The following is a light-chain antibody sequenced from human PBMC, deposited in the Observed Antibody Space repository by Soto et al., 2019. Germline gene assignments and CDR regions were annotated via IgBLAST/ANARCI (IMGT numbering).Light chain of an antibody. J-gene: IGLJ2*01. V-gene: IGLV2-8*01. CDR2: EVN. CDR3: SSYGGRSNLV. CDR1: SSDVGAYKF. Sequence: QSALTQPPSASGSPGQSVTISCTGTSSDVGAYKFVSWYQLHPGKAPKLMIYEVNVRPSGVPDRFSGSKSGNTASLTVSGLQVEDEADYYCSSYGGRSNLVFGGGIKLTVL.